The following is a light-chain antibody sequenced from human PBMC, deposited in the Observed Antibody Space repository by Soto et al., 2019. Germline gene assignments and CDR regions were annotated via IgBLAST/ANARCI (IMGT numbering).Light chain of an antibody. CDR3: QQYYGFPYS. CDR2: AAS. V-gene: IGKV1-8*01. Sequence: AIRMTQSPSSFSASTGDRVTITCRASQGISSYLAWYQQEPGKAPKLLIYAASSLQSGLPSRFSGSGSGTDFTRTISCLQSEDFATYYCQQYYGFPYSFGQGTKLEIK. J-gene: IGKJ2*03. CDR1: QGISSY.